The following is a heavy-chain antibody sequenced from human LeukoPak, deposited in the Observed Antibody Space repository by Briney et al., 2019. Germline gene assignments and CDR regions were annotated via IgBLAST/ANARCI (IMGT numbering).Heavy chain of an antibody. Sequence: PGGSLRLSCAASGFTFSNYAMHWVRQAPGKGLEWVAVISYDGSNKYYADSVKGRFTVSRDYSKNTLYLQMNSLKAEDTAAYYCAKDVAAGDWFDPWGQGTLVTVSS. D-gene: IGHD6-13*01. V-gene: IGHV3-30*18. CDR3: AKDVAAGDWFDP. J-gene: IGHJ5*02. CDR2: ISYDGSNK. CDR1: GFTFSNYA.